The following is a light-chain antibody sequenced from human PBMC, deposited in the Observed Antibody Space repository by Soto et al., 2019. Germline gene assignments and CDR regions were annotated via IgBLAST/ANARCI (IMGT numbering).Light chain of an antibody. CDR1: QRVNTS. J-gene: IGKJ1*01. V-gene: IGKV1-5*01. CDR3: QQYQIDWT. Sequence: DIQMTQSPSTLSASVGDRVSITCRASQRVNTSLAWYQQKPGKAPTLLIYDASSLQSGVPSRFSGSGSGTEFILTISSLQPDDFATYYCQQYQIDWTFGQGTQVDI. CDR2: DAS.